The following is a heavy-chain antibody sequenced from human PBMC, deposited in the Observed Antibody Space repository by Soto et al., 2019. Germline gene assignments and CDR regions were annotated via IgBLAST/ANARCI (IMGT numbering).Heavy chain of an antibody. CDR3: ARGNPRRIYDSSGRPFDY. Sequence: GGSLRLSCAASGFTFSSYAMHWVRQAPGKGLEWVAVISYDGSNKYYADSVKGRFTISRDNSKNTLYLQMNSLRAEDTAVYYCARGNPRRIYDSSGRPFDYWGQGTLVTVSS. CDR2: ISYDGSNK. J-gene: IGHJ4*02. CDR1: GFTFSSYA. V-gene: IGHV3-30-3*01. D-gene: IGHD3-22*01.